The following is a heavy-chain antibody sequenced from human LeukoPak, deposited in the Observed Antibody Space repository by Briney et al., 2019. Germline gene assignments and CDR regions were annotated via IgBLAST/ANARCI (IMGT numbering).Heavy chain of an antibody. Sequence: ASVKVSCKVSGYTLTELSMHWVRQAPGKGLEWMGGFDPEDGETIYAQKFQGRVTMTEDTSTDTAYMELSSLRSEDTAVYYCARDKAGRYDSSGYYHPIDYWGQGTLVTVSS. CDR1: GYTLTELS. V-gene: IGHV1-24*01. J-gene: IGHJ4*02. CDR3: ARDKAGRYDSSGYYHPIDY. D-gene: IGHD3-22*01. CDR2: FDPEDGET.